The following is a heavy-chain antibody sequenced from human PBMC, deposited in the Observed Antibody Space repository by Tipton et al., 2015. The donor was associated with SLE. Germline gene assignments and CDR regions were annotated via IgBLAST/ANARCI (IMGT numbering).Heavy chain of an antibody. J-gene: IGHJ6*03. CDR3: VRVGTPDYYMDV. CDR2: IGWDSAYI. D-gene: IGHD7-27*01. Sequence: SLRLFCAASGFSFDDYAMHWLRQAPGKGLEWVAGIGWDSAYIAYEDSVGGRFTISRDNAKKSLYLQMDSLRPDDTAFYYCVRVGTPDYYMDVWGKGTRVTVSS. CDR1: GFSFDDYA. V-gene: IGHV3-9*01.